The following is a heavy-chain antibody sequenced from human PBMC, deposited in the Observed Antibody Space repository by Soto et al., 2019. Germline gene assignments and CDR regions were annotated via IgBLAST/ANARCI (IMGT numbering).Heavy chain of an antibody. V-gene: IGHV4-4*02. Sequence: TSETLSLTCAVSGVSISSGNWWTWVRQSPQRGLEYIGEIFHDGTANYYPSFERRVAISVDTSKNQFSLKLTSVTAADTAVYYCARRGSGVIDPWGQGTLVTVSS. J-gene: IGHJ5*02. CDR3: ARRGSGVIDP. CDR1: GVSISSGNW. CDR2: IFHDGTA. D-gene: IGHD1-26*01.